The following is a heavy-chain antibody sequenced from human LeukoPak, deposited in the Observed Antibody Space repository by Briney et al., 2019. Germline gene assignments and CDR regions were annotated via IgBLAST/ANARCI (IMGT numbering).Heavy chain of an antibody. D-gene: IGHD3-22*01. J-gene: IGHJ6*03. Sequence: SETLSLTCTVSGGSISSYYWSWIRQPPGKGLEWVGYIYYSGSTNSNPSLPSRSTISVDKSKNQFSLKLSSVTAADTAVYYCARDRGYYYSSGQAYYYYMDVWGKGTTVTVSS. V-gene: IGHV4-59*01. CDR2: IYYSGST. CDR1: GGSISSYY. CDR3: ARDRGYYYSSGQAYYYYMDV.